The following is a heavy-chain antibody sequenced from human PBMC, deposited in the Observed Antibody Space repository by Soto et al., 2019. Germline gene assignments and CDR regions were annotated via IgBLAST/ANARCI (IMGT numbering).Heavy chain of an antibody. CDR1: GYTFTSYD. D-gene: IGHD1-26*01. Sequence: ASVKVSCKASGYTFTSYDINWVRQATGQGLEWMGWVDPRTGGAIYAQKFQDRVTMTRDTSISTVYMDLSGLRSDDTALYYCARDDYGIYPYWGQGTLVTVSS. V-gene: IGHV1-2*02. CDR2: VDPRTGGA. CDR3: ARDDYGIYPY. J-gene: IGHJ4*02.